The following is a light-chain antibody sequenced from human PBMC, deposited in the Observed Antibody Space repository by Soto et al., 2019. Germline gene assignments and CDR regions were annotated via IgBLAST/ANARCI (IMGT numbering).Light chain of an antibody. CDR3: QQYNNWPYT. CDR1: QSVGSN. J-gene: IGKJ2*01. Sequence: EIVMTQSPATLSVSPGERATLSCRASQSVGSNLAWYQQKPGQAPRLLIYGASTRATGIPARFSGSGSGTEFTLTISSLQSEDFAVYYCQQYNNWPYTFGHGTKLEIK. V-gene: IGKV3-15*01. CDR2: GAS.